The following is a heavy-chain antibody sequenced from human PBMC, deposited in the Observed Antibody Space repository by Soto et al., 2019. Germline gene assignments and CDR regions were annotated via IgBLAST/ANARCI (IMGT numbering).Heavy chain of an antibody. J-gene: IGHJ4*02. CDR1: GFTFSDHY. CDR3: ARTITYYYGSGSYAGWYFDY. D-gene: IGHD3-10*01. V-gene: IGHV3-72*01. Sequence: EVQLVESGGGLVQPGGSLRLSCAASGFTFSDHYMDWVRQAPGKGLEWVGRTRNKANSYTTEYAASVKGRFTISRDDSKNSLYLQMNSLKTEDTAVYYCARTITYYYGSGSYAGWYFDYWGQGTLVTVSS. CDR2: TRNKANSYTT.